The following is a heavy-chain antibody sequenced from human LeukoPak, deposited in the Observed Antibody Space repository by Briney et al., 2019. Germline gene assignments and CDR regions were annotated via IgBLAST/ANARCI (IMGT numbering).Heavy chain of an antibody. CDR1: GGSISSSNW. J-gene: IGHJ4*02. CDR3: ARDYCSSTSCYSALDY. Sequence: SGTLSLTCAVSGGSISSSNWWSWVRQSPGKGLEWIGEIHHSGSTNYNPSLKSRVTISVDKSKNQLSLKLTSVTAADTAMYHCARDYCSSTSCYSALDYWGQGILVTVSS. CDR2: IHHSGST. V-gene: IGHV4-4*02. D-gene: IGHD2-2*01.